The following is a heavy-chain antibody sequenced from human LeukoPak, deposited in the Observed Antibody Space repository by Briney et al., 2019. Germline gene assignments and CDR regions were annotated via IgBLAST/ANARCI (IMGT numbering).Heavy chain of an antibody. V-gene: IGHV3-23*01. D-gene: IGHD6-19*01. Sequence: GGSLRLSCAASGFTFSSYAMSWVRQAPGKGLEWVSAISGSGGSTYYADSVMGRFTISRDNSKNTLYLQMNSLRAEDTAVYYCAKDRAVAGFFDYWGQGTLVTVSS. CDR3: AKDRAVAGFFDY. CDR2: ISGSGGST. J-gene: IGHJ4*02. CDR1: GFTFSSYA.